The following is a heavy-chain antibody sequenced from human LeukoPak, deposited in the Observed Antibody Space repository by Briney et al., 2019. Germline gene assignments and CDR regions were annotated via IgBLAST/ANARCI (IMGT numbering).Heavy chain of an antibody. D-gene: IGHD3-22*01. Sequence: GGSLRLSCAASGFTFSSYAMSCVRQAPGKGLEWVSGISGSGGSTYYADSVKGRFTISRDNSKNTLFLQMNSLRAKDTALYYCAKGSYYDNSGYYYFDYWGQGTLVTVSS. CDR3: AKGSYYDNSGYYYFDY. J-gene: IGHJ4*02. V-gene: IGHV3-23*01. CDR1: GFTFSSYA. CDR2: ISGSGGST.